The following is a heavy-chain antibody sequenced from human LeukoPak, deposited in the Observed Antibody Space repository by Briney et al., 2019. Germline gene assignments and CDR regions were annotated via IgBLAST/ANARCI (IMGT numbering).Heavy chain of an antibody. CDR3: AREMVAGTFFDY. CDR2: ISSSSSYI. CDR1: GFTFSSYS. J-gene: IGHJ4*02. V-gene: IGHV3-21*01. D-gene: IGHD6-19*01. Sequence: PGGSLRLSCAASGFTFSSYSMNWVRQAPGKGLEWVSSISSSSSYIYYADSVKGRFTISRDNAKNSLYLQMNSLRAEDTAVYYCAREMVAGTFFDYWGQGTLVTVSS.